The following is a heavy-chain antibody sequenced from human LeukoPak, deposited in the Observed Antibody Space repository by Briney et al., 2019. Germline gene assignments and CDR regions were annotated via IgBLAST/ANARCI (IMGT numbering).Heavy chain of an antibody. Sequence: PGGSLRLSCAASGFTFDDYAMHWVRQAPGKGLEWVSGISWNSGSICYADSVKGRFTISRDNAKNSLYLQMNSLRAEDTALYYCAKGTPYYYDSSGSLYYFDYWGQGTLVTVSS. J-gene: IGHJ4*02. V-gene: IGHV3-9*01. D-gene: IGHD3-22*01. CDR3: AKGTPYYYDSSGSLYYFDY. CDR2: ISWNSGSI. CDR1: GFTFDDYA.